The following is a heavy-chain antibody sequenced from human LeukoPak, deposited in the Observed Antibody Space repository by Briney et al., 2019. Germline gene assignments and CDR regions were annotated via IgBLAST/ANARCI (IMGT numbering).Heavy chain of an antibody. CDR2: IYYSGST. J-gene: IGHJ5*02. V-gene: IGHV4-39*01. CDR1: GGSISSSSYY. CDR3: ARAGPGTYYYGSGSYRRWFDP. Sequence: SETLSLTCTVSGGSISSSSYYWGWIRQPPGKGLEWIGSIYYSGSTYYNPSLKSRVTISVDTSKNQFSLKLSSVTAADTAVYYCARAGPGTYYYGSGSYRRWFDPWGQGTLVTVSS. D-gene: IGHD3-10*01.